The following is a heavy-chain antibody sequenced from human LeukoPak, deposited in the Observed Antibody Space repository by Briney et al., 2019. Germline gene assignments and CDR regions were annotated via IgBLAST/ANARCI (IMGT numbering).Heavy chain of an antibody. D-gene: IGHD4-17*01. V-gene: IGHV3-30-3*01. Sequence: GGSLRLSCTVSGFNFNNYAMHWVRQAPGKGLEWLTIKSYDGTNKYYADSVKGRFTVSRDNSKNTLYLQMNSLRAEDTAVYYCARDLVRGDYGGPIDYWGQGTLVTVSS. J-gene: IGHJ4*02. CDR1: GFNFNNYA. CDR2: KSYDGTNK. CDR3: ARDLVRGDYGGPIDY.